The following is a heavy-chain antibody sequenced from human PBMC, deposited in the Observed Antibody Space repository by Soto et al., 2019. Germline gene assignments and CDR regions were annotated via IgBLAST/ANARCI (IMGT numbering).Heavy chain of an antibody. Sequence: PSDTLSLTCSVSGDSMSSGAYYWSWIRQHPGKGLEWIAYIYHSGDTHYNPSLRSRITISVDTSKNQFSLKLTSMTDADTAVYYCASTYSGYLDNWGQGTLVTVSS. CDR2: IYHSGDT. V-gene: IGHV4-31*03. CDR3: ASTYSGYLDN. J-gene: IGHJ4*02. D-gene: IGHD3-22*01. CDR1: GDSMSSGAYY.